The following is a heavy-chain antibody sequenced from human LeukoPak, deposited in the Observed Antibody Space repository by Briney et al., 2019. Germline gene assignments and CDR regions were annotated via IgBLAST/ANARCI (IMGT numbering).Heavy chain of an antibody. D-gene: IGHD5-12*01. CDR2: INPNSGGT. CDR1: GYTFTAYY. Sequence: ASVKVSCKASGYTFTAYYMHWVRQAPGQGLGWMGWINPNSGGTKYAHKFQGRVTVTRDTSLSTAYLELSRLRSDDTAVYYSARGGYRGYVTNSFDPPGQGTLVTVSP. V-gene: IGHV1-2*07. CDR3: ARGGYRGYVTNSFDP. J-gene: IGHJ5*02.